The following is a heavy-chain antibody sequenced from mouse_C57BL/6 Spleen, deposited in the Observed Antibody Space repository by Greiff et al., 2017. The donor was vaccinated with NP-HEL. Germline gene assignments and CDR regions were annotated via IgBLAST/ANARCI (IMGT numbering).Heavy chain of an antibody. D-gene: IGHD1-2*01. Sequence: QVQLKQPGAELVRPGSSVKLSCKASGYTFTSYWMDWVKQRPGQGLEWIGNIYPSDSETHYNQKFKDKATLTVDKSSSTAYMQLSSLTSEDSAVYYCARLDYYGLYFDYWGQGTTLTVSS. V-gene: IGHV1-61*01. CDR3: ARLDYYGLYFDY. J-gene: IGHJ2*01. CDR2: IYPSDSET. CDR1: GYTFTSYW.